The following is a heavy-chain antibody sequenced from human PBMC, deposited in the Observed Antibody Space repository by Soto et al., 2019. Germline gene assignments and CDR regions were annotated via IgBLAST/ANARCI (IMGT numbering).Heavy chain of an antibody. D-gene: IGHD3-9*01. J-gene: IGHJ4*02. V-gene: IGHV3-23*01. CDR2: ISGSGGST. CDR1: GFTFSSYA. Sequence: GGSLRLSCAASGFTFSSYAMSWVRQAPGKGLKWVSAISGSGGSTYNADSLKGRFTISRDNSKNTLYLQMNCLRAEDTVVYYCAKDTSYYDILTGYYVPIYFDYWGQGTLVTVSS. CDR3: AKDTSYYDILTGYYVPIYFDY.